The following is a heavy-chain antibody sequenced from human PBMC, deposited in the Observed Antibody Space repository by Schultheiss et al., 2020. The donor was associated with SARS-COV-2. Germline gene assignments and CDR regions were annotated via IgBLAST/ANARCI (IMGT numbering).Heavy chain of an antibody. CDR1: GFTFSSYA. J-gene: IGHJ4*02. D-gene: IGHD4-11*01. CDR2: ISYDGSNK. V-gene: IGHV3-30*14. CDR3: VKESSYSNYYFDY. Sequence: SLKISCAASGFTFSSYAMHWVRQAPGKGLEWVAVISYDGSNKYYADSVKGRFTISRDNSKNTLYLQMSSLRAEDTAVYYCVKESSYSNYYFDYWGQGTLVTVSS.